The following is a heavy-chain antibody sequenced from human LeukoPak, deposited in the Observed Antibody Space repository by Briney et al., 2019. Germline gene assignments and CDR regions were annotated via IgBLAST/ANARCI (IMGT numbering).Heavy chain of an antibody. J-gene: IGHJ4*02. Sequence: GGSLRLSCAASGFTFSSYAMSWVRQAPGKGLEWVSAISGSGGSTYYADSVKGRFTISRDNSKNSLYLQMNSLRAEDTAVYYCARDQGSGWYVNWGQGTLVTVSS. CDR3: ARDQGSGWYVN. CDR2: ISGSGGST. V-gene: IGHV3-23*01. D-gene: IGHD6-19*01. CDR1: GFTFSSYA.